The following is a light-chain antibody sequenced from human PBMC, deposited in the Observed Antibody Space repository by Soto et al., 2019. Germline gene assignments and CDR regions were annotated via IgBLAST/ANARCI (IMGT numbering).Light chain of an antibody. CDR3: QQYDNLPLT. Sequence: DIVLTQSPATLSLSPGARATLSCRASQSVSSYLAWYQQKPGQAPRLLIYDASNRATGIPARFSGSGSGTDFTLTISSLEPEDIATYYCQQYDNLPLTFGGGTKVDIK. V-gene: IGKV3-11*01. CDR1: QSVSSY. CDR2: DAS. J-gene: IGKJ4*01.